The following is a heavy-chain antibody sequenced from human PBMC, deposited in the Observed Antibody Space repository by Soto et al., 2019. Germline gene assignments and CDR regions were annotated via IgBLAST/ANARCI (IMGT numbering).Heavy chain of an antibody. V-gene: IGHV3-33*01. Sequence: VQLVESGGGVVQPGRSLRLSCAASGFTFSSYGMHWVRQAPGKGLEWVAVIWYDGSNKYYADSVKGRFTISRDNSKNTLYLQMNSLRAEDTAVYYCARDEYVSGSLDYWGQGTLVTVSS. J-gene: IGHJ4*02. CDR2: IWYDGSNK. CDR1: GFTFSSYG. CDR3: ARDEYVSGSLDY. D-gene: IGHD3-10*01.